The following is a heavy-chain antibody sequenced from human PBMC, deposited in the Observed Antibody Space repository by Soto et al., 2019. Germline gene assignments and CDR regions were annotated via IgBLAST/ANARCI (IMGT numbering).Heavy chain of an antibody. D-gene: IGHD6-19*01. V-gene: IGHV1-69*02. Sequence: GASVKVSCKASGGTFSSYTIGWVRQAPGQGLEWMGRIIPILGIANYAQKFQGRVTITADKSTSTAYMELSSLRSEDTAVYYCARAVEGQWLVYYFDYWGQGTLVTVSS. CDR2: IIPILGIA. CDR1: GGTFSSYT. J-gene: IGHJ4*02. CDR3: ARAVEGQWLVYYFDY.